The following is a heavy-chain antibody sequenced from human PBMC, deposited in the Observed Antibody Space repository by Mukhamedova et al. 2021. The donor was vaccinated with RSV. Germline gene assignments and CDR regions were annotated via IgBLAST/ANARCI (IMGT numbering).Heavy chain of an antibody. J-gene: IGHJ4*02. D-gene: IGHD2-8*02. CDR3: SAPVLGVDF. Sequence: EWVGIIRTKSYGGTTEYAASLKDRFTISRDDSRSIAYLQANSLKIEDTAVYVCSAPVLGVDFWGQGTLVTVSS. V-gene: IGHV3-49*02. CDR2: IRTKSYGGTT.